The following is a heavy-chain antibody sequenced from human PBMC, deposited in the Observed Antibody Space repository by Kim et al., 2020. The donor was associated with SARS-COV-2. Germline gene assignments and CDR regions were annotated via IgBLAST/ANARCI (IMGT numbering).Heavy chain of an antibody. V-gene: IGHV3-23*01. J-gene: IGHJ4*02. CDR1: RFTFGSYY. CDR2: ISPGGGTN. D-gene: IGHD2-15*01. CDR3: VRIGNHGSSGDN. Sequence: GGSLRLSCAASRFTFGSYYMSWVRQAPGKGLEWVSTISPGGGTNYSGALVNGLFTISSDTSKNTLFQQISSLTADDTAYYYCVRIGNHGSSGDNCGQGT.